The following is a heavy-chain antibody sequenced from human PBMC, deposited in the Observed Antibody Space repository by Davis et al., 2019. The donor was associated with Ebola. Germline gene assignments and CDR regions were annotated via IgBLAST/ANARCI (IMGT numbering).Heavy chain of an antibody. J-gene: IGHJ5*02. D-gene: IGHD3-10*01. CDR2: ISSSSSYI. V-gene: IGHV3-21*01. CDR1: GFTFSSYS. CDR3: ARDRFRGGRWDWFDP. Sequence: PGGSLRLSCAASGFTFSSYSMNWVRQAPGKGLEWASSISSSSSYIYYADSVKGRFTISRDNAKNSLYLQMNSLRAEDTAVYYCARDRFRGGRWDWFDPWGQGTLVTVSS.